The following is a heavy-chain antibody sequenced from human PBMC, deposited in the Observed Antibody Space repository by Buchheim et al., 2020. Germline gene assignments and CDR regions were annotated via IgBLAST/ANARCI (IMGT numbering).Heavy chain of an antibody. V-gene: IGHV4-31*11. J-gene: IGHJ4*02. CDR3: ARTVSKWDYYFDY. D-gene: IGHD1-26*01. Sequence: QVQLQESGPGLVKPSQNLSLSCVVSGGSISRGGYYWSWIRQHPGKGLEWIGYTFYSGSTSYNPSLKSRVSISEDTSKNPFSLKLNSVTAADTAVYYCARTVSKWDYYFDYWGQG. CDR1: GGSISRGGYY. CDR2: TFYSGST.